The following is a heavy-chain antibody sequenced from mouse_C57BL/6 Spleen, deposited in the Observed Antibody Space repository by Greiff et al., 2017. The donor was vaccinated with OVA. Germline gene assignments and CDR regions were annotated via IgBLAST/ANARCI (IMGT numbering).Heavy chain of an antibody. CDR3: ARHYGSSYWFAY. CDR2: ISGGGGNT. CDR1: GFTFSSYT. J-gene: IGHJ3*01. Sequence: EVQLVESGGGLVKPGGSLKLSCAASGFTFSSYTMSWVRQTPEKRLEWVATISGGGGNTYYPDSVKGRFTISRDNAKNTLYLQMSSLRSEDTAWYYCARHYGSSYWFAYWGQGTLVTVSA. D-gene: IGHD1-1*01. V-gene: IGHV5-9*01.